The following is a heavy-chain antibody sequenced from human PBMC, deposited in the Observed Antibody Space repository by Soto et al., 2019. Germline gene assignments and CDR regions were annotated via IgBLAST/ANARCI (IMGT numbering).Heavy chain of an antibody. V-gene: IGHV4-61*01. J-gene: IGHJ4*02. CDR2: FHYSGSGST. CDR1: GASVSSGTSY. CDR3: AREVSGWTMLDY. Sequence: QVQLQESDPGLVKPSETLSLTCTVSGASVSSGTSYWSWIRQPPGKGLEWLGYFHYSGSGSTNHNPSRKSRVTTSADTSKNQLALRRPSLTAADTAVYYCAREVSGWTMLDYWGQGTLVAVSA. D-gene: IGHD6-19*01.